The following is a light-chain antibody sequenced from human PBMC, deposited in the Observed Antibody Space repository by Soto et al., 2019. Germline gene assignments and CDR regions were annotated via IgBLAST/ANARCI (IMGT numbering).Light chain of an antibody. J-gene: IGKJ5*01. CDR2: DAY. V-gene: IGKV3-11*01. CDR1: QSFRGL. CDR3: KQRHMWPIT. Sequence: EVVLTHSPVTLSLSAGERSITSRTYSQSFRGLLAWYQQKPGQAPRLLIYDAYNRATGIPPRFSGSGSGTDFTLTISSLETEDSAVYYCKQRHMWPITFGKGTRLEIK.